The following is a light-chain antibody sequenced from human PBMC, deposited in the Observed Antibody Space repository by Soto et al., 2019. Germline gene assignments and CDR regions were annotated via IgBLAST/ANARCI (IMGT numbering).Light chain of an antibody. CDR2: KTA. J-gene: IGKJ4*01. Sequence: DIQMTQSPSTLSASVGDRVTITCRASQDIYNWLAWYQQKPGRAPRLLIYKTAGLESGVPSRFSGSGSGTEYTLTINSLQPDDFATYYCQQYSIYPITFGGGTKLDIK. CDR3: QQYSIYPIT. CDR1: QDIYNW. V-gene: IGKV1-5*03.